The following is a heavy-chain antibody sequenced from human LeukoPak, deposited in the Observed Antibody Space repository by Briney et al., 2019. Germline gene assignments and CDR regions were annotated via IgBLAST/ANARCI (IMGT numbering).Heavy chain of an antibody. D-gene: IGHD3-10*01. V-gene: IGHV4-59*08. J-gene: IGHJ4*02. CDR1: GDSISSYY. CDR3: ASLTVIYGSGDLDY. CDR2: IYYTGST. Sequence: SETLSLTCTVSGDSISSYYWSWIRQPPGKGLEWIGNIYYTGSTNYSPSLKSRVAISVDTSKKQFSLKLSSVTASDTAMYYCASLTVIYGSGDLDYWGQGTLVTVSS.